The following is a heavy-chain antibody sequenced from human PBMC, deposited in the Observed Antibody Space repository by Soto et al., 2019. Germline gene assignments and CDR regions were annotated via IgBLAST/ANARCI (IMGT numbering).Heavy chain of an antibody. CDR3: ARETTMVRGVIISYLFDY. V-gene: IGHV1-69*12. CDR2: IIPIFGTA. Sequence: QVQLVQSGAEVKKPGSSVKVSCKASGGTFSSYAISWVRQAPGQGLEWMGGIIPIFGTANYAQKFQGRVTITADESTSPAYMELSSLRSEDTAVYYCARETTMVRGVIISYLFDYWGQGTLVTVSS. J-gene: IGHJ4*02. D-gene: IGHD3-10*01. CDR1: GGTFSSYA.